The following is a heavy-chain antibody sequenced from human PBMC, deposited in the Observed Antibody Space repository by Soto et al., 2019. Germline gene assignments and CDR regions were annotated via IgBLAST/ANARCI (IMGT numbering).Heavy chain of an antibody. D-gene: IGHD2-15*01. V-gene: IGHV1-2*04. CDR1: GYTFTGYY. CDR3: ARWWSPADGTDY. Sequence: GASVKVSCKASGYTFTGYYMHWVRQAPGQGLEWMGWINPNSGGTNYAQKFQGWVTMTRDTSISTAYMELSRLRSDDTAVYYCARWWSPADGTDYWGQGTLVTVSS. J-gene: IGHJ4*02. CDR2: INPNSGGT.